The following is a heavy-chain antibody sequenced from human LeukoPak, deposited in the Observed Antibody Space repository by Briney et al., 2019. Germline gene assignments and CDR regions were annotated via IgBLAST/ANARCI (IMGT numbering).Heavy chain of an antibody. D-gene: IGHD4-17*01. Sequence: SGGSLRLSCAASGFTFSSYAMSWVRQAPGKGLEWVSAISGSGGSTYYADSVKGRFTISRDNSKNTLYLQMNSLRAEDTAVYYCAKDRTTKRYYYYYMDVWGKGTTVTISS. CDR1: GFTFSSYA. CDR3: AKDRTTKRYYYYYMDV. CDR2: ISGSGGST. V-gene: IGHV3-23*01. J-gene: IGHJ6*03.